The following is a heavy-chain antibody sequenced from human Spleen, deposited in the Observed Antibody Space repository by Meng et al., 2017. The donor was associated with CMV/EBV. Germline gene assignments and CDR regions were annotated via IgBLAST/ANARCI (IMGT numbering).Heavy chain of an antibody. J-gene: IGHJ4*02. CDR2: ISSSGGTI. Sequence: LSLTCAASGFTLSDYYMSWIRQAPGKGLEWISYISSSGGTIHYADSVEGRFTISRDSAKNTLYLQMSNVRADDTAVYYCAGDSNAWTFDYWGQGTLVTVSS. D-gene: IGHD6-19*01. CDR1: GFTLSDYY. V-gene: IGHV3-11*01. CDR3: AGDSNAWTFDY.